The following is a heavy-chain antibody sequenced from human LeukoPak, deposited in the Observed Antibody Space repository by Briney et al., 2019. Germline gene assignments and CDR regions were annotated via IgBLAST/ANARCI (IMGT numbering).Heavy chain of an antibody. CDR2: IYYSGGT. J-gene: IGHJ4*02. CDR3: ARGLSSWDYYFDN. D-gene: IGHD6-13*01. V-gene: IGHV4-59*01. Sequence: SETLSLTCTVSGGSISIYHWSWIRQPPGKGLEWIGYIYYSGGTNHNPSLKSRVTISIDTSQNQFSLNLSSVTAADTAVYYCARGLSSWDYYFDNWGQGTLVTVSS. CDR1: GGSISIYH.